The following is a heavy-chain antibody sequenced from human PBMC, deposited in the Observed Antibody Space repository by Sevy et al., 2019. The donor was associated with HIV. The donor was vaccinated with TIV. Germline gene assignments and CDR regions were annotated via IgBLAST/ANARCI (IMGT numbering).Heavy chain of an antibody. Sequence: SETLSLTCDVSGDSISSGLYWGWIRQSPGKGLEWIGSVYRSGNTYDNPSLKSRATISVDTSKNQFSLKLKSVTAADTGVHYCARDFRSFYNYFDYWGQGILVTVSS. CDR2: VYRSGNT. D-gene: IGHD6-13*01. J-gene: IGHJ4*02. V-gene: IGHV4-38-2*02. CDR1: GDSISSGLY. CDR3: ARDFRSFYNYFDY.